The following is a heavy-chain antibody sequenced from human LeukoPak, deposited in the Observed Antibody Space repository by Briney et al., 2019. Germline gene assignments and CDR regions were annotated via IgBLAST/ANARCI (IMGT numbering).Heavy chain of an antibody. CDR2: INHSGST. V-gene: IGHV4-34*01. CDR1: GGSFSGYY. D-gene: IGHD4-11*01. CDR3: VRGRGTTVILYFDY. Sequence: SETLSLTCAVYGGSFSGYYWSWIRQPPGKGLEWIGEINHSGSTNYNPSLKSRVTISVDTSKNQFSLKLSSVTAADTAVYYCVRGRGTTVILYFDYWGQGTLVTVSS. J-gene: IGHJ4*02.